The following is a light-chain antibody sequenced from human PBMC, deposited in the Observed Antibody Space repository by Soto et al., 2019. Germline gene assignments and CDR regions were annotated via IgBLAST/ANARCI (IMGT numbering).Light chain of an antibody. CDR1: KNDIGVYDF. CDR2: EVG. CDR3: KSYAGSNTYV. Sequence: QSVLTQPPAASGSPGQSVTISCTGTKNDIGVYDFVSWYQHHPGKAPRLIIYEVGQRPSGVPDRFSGYKSGNTASLTVSGLHAADEVDYFCKSYAGSNTYVFGSGTKLTVL. V-gene: IGLV2-8*01. J-gene: IGLJ1*01.